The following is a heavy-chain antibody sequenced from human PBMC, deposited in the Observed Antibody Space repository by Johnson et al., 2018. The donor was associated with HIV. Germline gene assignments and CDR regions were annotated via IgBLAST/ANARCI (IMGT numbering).Heavy chain of an antibody. CDR1: GFTFSSFA. CDR2: ISSIGGST. CDR3: ARGRITMIGVDLRGGGFDI. D-gene: IGHD3-22*01. J-gene: IGHJ3*02. Sequence: VLLLESGGGLVQPGGSMRLSCAASGFTFSSFAMSWVRQAPGKGLEWVSGISSIGGSTYYADSVKGRFTISRDNSKKTLYLQVNSLRDEDTAVYYCARGRITMIGVDLRGGGFDIWGQGTTVTVSS. V-gene: IGHV3-23*01.